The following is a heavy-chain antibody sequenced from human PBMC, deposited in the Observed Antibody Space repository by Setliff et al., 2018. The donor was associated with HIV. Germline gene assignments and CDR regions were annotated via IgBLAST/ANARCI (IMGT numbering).Heavy chain of an antibody. CDR3: ASIELAAMVPVDY. V-gene: IGHV3-21*01. J-gene: IGHJ4*02. D-gene: IGHD5-18*01. CDR1: GFSFSTYA. Sequence: PGGSLRLSCAASGFSFSTYAMNWIRQAPGKGLEWVSSISSSSSYIYYADSLKGRFTISRDNAKNSLYLQMNSLRAEDTAVYYCASIELAAMVPVDYWGQGTLVTVSS. CDR2: ISSSSSYI.